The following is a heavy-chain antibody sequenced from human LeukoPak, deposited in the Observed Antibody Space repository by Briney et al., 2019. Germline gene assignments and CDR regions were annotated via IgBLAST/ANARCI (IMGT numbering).Heavy chain of an antibody. J-gene: IGHJ4*02. CDR2: MSGRGVST. Sequence: GGSLRLSCAASGFTFTNYAMSWVRQAPGKGLEWVSGMSGRGVSTYYADSVKGRFTISSDNSKNTLYLQMNSLRAEDTAIYYCAKDCNGGNCYIDYWAQGPLVTVAS. CDR1: GFTFTNYA. CDR3: AKDCNGGNCYIDY. D-gene: IGHD2-15*01. V-gene: IGHV3-23*01.